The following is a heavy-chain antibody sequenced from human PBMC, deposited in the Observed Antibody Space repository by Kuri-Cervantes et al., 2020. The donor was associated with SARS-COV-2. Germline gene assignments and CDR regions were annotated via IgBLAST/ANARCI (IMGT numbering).Heavy chain of an antibody. CDR2: ISYDGINE. J-gene: IGHJ6*03. Sequence: GGSLRLSCAASGFAFRTSAMHWVRQAPDKGLEWVAVISYDGINEYYADFVKGRFTISRDNSNNNLYLQMNSLTTEDTAVYFCAKDGGTMDYHHYMDVWGRGTTVTVSS. CDR1: GFAFRTSA. D-gene: IGHD1-14*01. CDR3: AKDGGTMDYHHYMDV. V-gene: IGHV3-30*04.